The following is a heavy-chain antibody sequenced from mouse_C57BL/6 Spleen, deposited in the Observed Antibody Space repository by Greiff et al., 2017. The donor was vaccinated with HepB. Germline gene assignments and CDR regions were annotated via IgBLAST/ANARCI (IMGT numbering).Heavy chain of an antibody. CDR1: GYTFTSYW. D-gene: IGHD1-1*01. V-gene: IGHV1-69*01. CDR2: IDPSDSYT. CDR3: ARRNYGSSSWFAY. J-gene: IGHJ3*01. Sequence: QVQLQQPGAELVMPGASVKLSCKASGYTFTSYWMHWVKQRPGQGLEWIGEIDPSDSYTNYNQKFKGKSTLTVAKSSSTAYMQLSSLTSEDSAVYYCARRNYGSSSWFAYWGQGTLVTVSA.